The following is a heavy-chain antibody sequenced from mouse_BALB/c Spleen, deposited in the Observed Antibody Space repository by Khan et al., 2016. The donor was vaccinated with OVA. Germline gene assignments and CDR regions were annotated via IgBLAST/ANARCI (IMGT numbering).Heavy chain of an antibody. D-gene: IGHD1-1*01. CDR3: ARSNYYGSGLYAMDY. CDR1: GYTFTSYW. V-gene: IGHV1S41*01. J-gene: IGHJ4*01. CDR2: FAPGSGSS. Sequence: DLVMPGAAVTLSCKASGYTFTSYWINWIKQRPGQGLEWIGRFAPGSGSSSSSAMFKGKATLTVDASSRTAYIQLSSLSSEDSVVYFCARSNYYGSGLYAMDYWGQGTSVTVSS.